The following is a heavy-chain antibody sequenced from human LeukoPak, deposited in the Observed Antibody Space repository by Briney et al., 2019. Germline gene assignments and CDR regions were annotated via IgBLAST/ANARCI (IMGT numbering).Heavy chain of an antibody. J-gene: IGHJ4*02. CDR2: ISYDGSNK. CDR3: ARAERWLQASGSHFDY. Sequence: GGSLRLSCAASGFTFSSYAMSWVRQAPGKGLEWVAVISYDGSNKYYADSVKGRFTISRDNSKNTLYLQMNSLRAEDTAVYYCARAERWLQASGSHFDYWGQGTLVTVSS. CDR1: GFTFSSYA. D-gene: IGHD5-24*01. V-gene: IGHV3-30*04.